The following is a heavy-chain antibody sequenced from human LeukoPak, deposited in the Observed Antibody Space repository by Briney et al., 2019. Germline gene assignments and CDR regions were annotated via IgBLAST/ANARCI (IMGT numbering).Heavy chain of an antibody. CDR3: ARGGYNWNYVPPNY. D-gene: IGHD1-7*01. V-gene: IGHV4-34*01. CDR2: INHSGST. Sequence: SETLSLTCAVYGGSFSGYYWSWIRQPPGKGLEWIGEINHSGSTNYNPSLKSRVTISVDTSKNQFSLKLSSVTAADTAVYYCARGGYNWNYVPPNYWGQGTLVTVSS. CDR1: GGSFSGYY. J-gene: IGHJ4*02.